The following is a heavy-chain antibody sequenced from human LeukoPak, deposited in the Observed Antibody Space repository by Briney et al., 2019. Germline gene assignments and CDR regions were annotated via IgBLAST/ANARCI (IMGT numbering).Heavy chain of an antibody. CDR3: ARLPATTEDWYFDL. Sequence: SETLSLTCTVSGGSFSGFYWSWIRQPPGKGLEWIGFIHYSGSSNYNPSLKSRVTMSLDTSKNQFSLKLSSVTAADTAVYYCARLPATTEDWYFDLWGRGTLVTVSS. CDR1: GGSFSGFY. CDR2: IHYSGSS. V-gene: IGHV4-59*08. J-gene: IGHJ2*01. D-gene: IGHD1-14*01.